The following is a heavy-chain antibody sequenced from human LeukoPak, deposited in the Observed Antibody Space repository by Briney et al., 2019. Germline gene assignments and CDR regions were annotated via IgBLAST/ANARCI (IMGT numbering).Heavy chain of an antibody. CDR1: GFTFSSYG. CDR3: AKVAMGTYYFDY. V-gene: IGHV3-23*01. Sequence: PGGSLRLSRAASGFTFSSYGMHWVRQAPGKGLEWVSAISGSGGSTYYADSVKGRFTISRDNSKNTLYLQMNSLRAEDTAVYYCAKVAMGTYYFDYWGQGTLVTVSS. J-gene: IGHJ4*02. D-gene: IGHD5-18*01. CDR2: ISGSGGST.